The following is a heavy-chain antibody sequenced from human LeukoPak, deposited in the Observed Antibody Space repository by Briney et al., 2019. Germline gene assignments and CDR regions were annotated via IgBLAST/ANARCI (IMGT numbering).Heavy chain of an antibody. Sequence: SVKVSCKASGGTFSSYAISWVRQAPGQGLEWMGGIIPIFGTANYAQKFQGRVTITTDESTSTAYMELSSLRSEDTAVYYCARDRGIAAAHCIMFYWGQGTLVTVSS. CDR3: ARDRGIAAAHCIMFY. CDR1: GGTFSSYA. V-gene: IGHV1-69*05. J-gene: IGHJ4*02. CDR2: IIPIFGTA. D-gene: IGHD6-13*01.